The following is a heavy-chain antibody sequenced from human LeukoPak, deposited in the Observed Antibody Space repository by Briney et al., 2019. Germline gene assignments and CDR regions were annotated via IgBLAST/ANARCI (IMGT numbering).Heavy chain of an antibody. D-gene: IGHD1-14*01. J-gene: IGHJ4*02. Sequence: ASVKVSCTVCGYTLTELSMEWLGQAPGKEREWMGGFDPEDGETIYAQKFQGRVTMTEDTSTDTAYMELSSLRSEDTAAYYCATDASRPAGNSGNQYYFDYWGQGTLVTVSS. V-gene: IGHV1-24*01. CDR1: GYTLTELS. CDR3: ATDASRPAGNSGNQYYFDY. CDR2: FDPEDGET.